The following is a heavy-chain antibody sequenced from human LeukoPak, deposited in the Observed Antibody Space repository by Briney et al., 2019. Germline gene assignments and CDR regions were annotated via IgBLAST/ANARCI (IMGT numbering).Heavy chain of an antibody. Sequence: GGSLRLSCAASGFTFSSYWMSWVRQAPGKGLEWVAVISYDGSNKYYADSVKGRFTISRDNSKNTLYLQMNSLRAEDTAVYYCARDYQQLARGVVDYWGQGTLVTVSS. CDR1: GFTFSSYW. J-gene: IGHJ4*02. CDR2: ISYDGSNK. D-gene: IGHD6-13*01. V-gene: IGHV3-30-3*01. CDR3: ARDYQQLARGVVDY.